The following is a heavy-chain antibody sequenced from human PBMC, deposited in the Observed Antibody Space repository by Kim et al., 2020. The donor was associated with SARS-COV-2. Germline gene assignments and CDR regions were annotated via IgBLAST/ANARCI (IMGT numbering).Heavy chain of an antibody. Sequence: GGSLRLSCAGSGFKFDDYAMHWVRQAPGKGLEWVSSISWFSDVIVYADSVKGRFTISRDNGKNSLYLQMNSLRPEDTALYYCAKERGIGSYYDTRGYSLDSWGQGTLVTVSS. CDR2: ISWFSDVI. V-gene: IGHV3-9*01. J-gene: IGHJ4*02. CDR3: AKERGIGSYYDTRGYSLDS. CDR1: GFKFDDYA. D-gene: IGHD3-22*01.